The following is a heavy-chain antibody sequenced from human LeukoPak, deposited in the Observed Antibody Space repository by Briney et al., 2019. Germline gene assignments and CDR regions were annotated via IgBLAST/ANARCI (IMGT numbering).Heavy chain of an antibody. J-gene: IGHJ4*02. V-gene: IGHV3-23*01. Sequence: PGGSLRLSCAASGFTFSSYGMSWVRQAPGKGLEWVSAISGSGGSTYYADSVKGRFTISRDNAKNSLYLQMNSLRAEDTAVYYCARDRGWDSSGYRSRGFDYWGQGTLVTVSS. CDR2: ISGSGGST. D-gene: IGHD3-22*01. CDR3: ARDRGWDSSGYRSRGFDY. CDR1: GFTFSSYG.